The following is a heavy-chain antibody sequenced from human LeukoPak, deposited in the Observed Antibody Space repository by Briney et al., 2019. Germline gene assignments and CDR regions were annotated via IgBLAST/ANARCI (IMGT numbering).Heavy chain of an antibody. J-gene: IGHJ4*02. D-gene: IGHD2-21*01. CDR1: GFTFSSYA. CDR2: ISGSGGST. Sequence: PGGSLRLSCAASGFTFSSYAMSWVRQAPGKGLEWVSAISGSGGSTYYADSVKGRFTISRDNSKNTLYLQMNSLRAEDTAVYYCAKDLVVVMPDAVVLPAPAYFDYWGQGTLVTVSS. CDR3: AKDLVVVMPDAVVLPAPAYFDY. V-gene: IGHV3-23*01.